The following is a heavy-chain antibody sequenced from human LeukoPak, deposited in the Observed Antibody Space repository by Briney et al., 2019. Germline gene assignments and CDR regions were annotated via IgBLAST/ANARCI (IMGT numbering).Heavy chain of an antibody. D-gene: IGHD3-16*01. J-gene: IGHJ4*02. CDR2: ISGSGGST. CDR1: GFTFSSYA. CDR3: AKDRRWGPDYFDY. V-gene: IGHV3-23*01. Sequence: GGSLRLSCAASGFTFSSYAMSWDRQAPGKGLEWVSAISGSGGSTYYADSVKGRFTISRDNSKNTLYLQMNSLRAEDTAVYYCAKDRRWGPDYFDYWGQGTLVTVSS.